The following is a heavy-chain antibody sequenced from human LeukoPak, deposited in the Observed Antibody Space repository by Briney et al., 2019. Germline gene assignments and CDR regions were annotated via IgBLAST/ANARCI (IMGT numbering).Heavy chain of an antibody. CDR1: GFSFDDYA. V-gene: IGHV3-43D*03. Sequence: GGSLRLSCAASGFSFDDYAMHWVRQAPGKGLEWVSLISWDGGSTYYADSVKGRFTISRDNAKNSLYLQMNSLRAEDTAVYYCARANDYVWGSYRSLASDYWGQGTLVTVSS. CDR2: ISWDGGST. J-gene: IGHJ4*02. CDR3: ARANDYVWGSYRSLASDY. D-gene: IGHD3-16*02.